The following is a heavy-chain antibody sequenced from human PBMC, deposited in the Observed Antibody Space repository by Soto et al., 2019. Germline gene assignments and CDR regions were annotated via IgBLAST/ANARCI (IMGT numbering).Heavy chain of an antibody. V-gene: IGHV4-31*03. CDR3: SRTPRP. D-gene: IGHD2-15*01. Sequence: QVQLQESGPGLVKPSQTLSLTCTVSGGSISSGGYYWGWIRQPPGKGLEWIGSIYYSGFTYYNPSLESRVNIPVATSKNQFSLTLSAVNAAATPEYDCSRTPRPWGQGTLVTVSS. CDR2: IYYSGFT. CDR1: GGSISSGGYY. J-gene: IGHJ5*02.